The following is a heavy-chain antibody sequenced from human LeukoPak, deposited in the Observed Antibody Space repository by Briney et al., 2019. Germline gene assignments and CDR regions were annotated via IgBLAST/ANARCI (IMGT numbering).Heavy chain of an antibody. V-gene: IGHV1-2*02. CDR2: INPNSGGT. CDR1: GYTFTGYY. Sequence: ASVKVSCKASGYTFTGYYMHWVRQAPGQGLEWMGWINPNSGGTNYAQKFQGRVTMTKDTSISTAYMELSRLRCDDTAVYYCARLTGDRRSLCWGQGTLVTVSS. CDR3: ARLTGDRRSLC. J-gene: IGHJ4*02. D-gene: IGHD7-27*01.